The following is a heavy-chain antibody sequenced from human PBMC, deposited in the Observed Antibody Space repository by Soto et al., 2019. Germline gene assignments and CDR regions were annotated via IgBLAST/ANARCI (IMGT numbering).Heavy chain of an antibody. Sequence: VKVSCKASGYTFTAYYIHWVRQAPGQGLEWMGWVNPNSGVTNYAQKFQNRVTMTRDTSISTAYMELDRLKSDETAVSFFAITGDFARDIVSSGPGTILTLSS. CDR3: AITGDFARDIVS. V-gene: IGHV1-2*02. D-gene: IGHD7-27*01. CDR1: GYTFTAYY. CDR2: VNPNSGVT. J-gene: IGHJ4*02.